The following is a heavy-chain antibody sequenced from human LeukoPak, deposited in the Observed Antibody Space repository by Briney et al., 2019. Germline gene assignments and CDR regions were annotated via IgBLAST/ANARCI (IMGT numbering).Heavy chain of an antibody. CDR2: IKQDGSEK. Sequence: PGGSLRLSCAVSGFTSSSYWMSWVGQAPGKGLEWVANIKQDGSEKYYVDSVKGRFTISRDNAKNSLYLQMNSLRAEDTAVYYCARAPYCIGGSCRFDYWGQGTLVTVSS. J-gene: IGHJ4*02. CDR1: GFTSSSYW. CDR3: ARAPYCIGGSCRFDY. V-gene: IGHV3-7*03. D-gene: IGHD2-15*01.